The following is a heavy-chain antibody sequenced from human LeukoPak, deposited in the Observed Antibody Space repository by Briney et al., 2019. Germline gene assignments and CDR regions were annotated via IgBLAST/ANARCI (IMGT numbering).Heavy chain of an antibody. J-gene: IGHJ6*03. CDR3: ARLAALSSSWYYYYYMDV. D-gene: IGHD6-13*01. CDR1: GGSFSGYY. Sequence: SETLSLTCAVYGGSFSGYYWSWIRQPPGKGLEWIGEINHSGSTNYNPSLKSRVTISVDTSKNQFSLKLSSVTAADTAVYYCARLAALSSSWYYYYYMDVWGKGTTVTISS. CDR2: INHSGST. V-gene: IGHV4-34*01.